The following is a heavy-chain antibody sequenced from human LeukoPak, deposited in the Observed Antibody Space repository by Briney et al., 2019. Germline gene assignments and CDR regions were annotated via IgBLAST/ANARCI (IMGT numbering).Heavy chain of an antibody. CDR1: GGSISSSNW. D-gene: IGHD1-1*01. V-gene: IGHV4-4*02. CDR3: ARASHWNQLHYFDY. J-gene: IGHJ4*02. CDR2: IYHSGST. Sequence: PSGTLSLTCAVSGGSISSSNWWSWVRPPPGKGLEWIGEIYHSGSTNYNPSLRGRVTISADKSKNQFSLKLSSVTAADTAVYYCARASHWNQLHYFDYWGQGTLVTVSS.